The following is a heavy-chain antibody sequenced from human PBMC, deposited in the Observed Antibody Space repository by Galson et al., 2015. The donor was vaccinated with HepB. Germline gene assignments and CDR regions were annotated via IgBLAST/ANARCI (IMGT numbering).Heavy chain of an antibody. V-gene: IGHV3-30*02. CDR2: IRYDGSNK. D-gene: IGHD6-13*01. CDR1: GFTFSSYG. J-gene: IGHJ4*02. Sequence: SLRLSCAASGFTFSSYGMHWVRQAPGKGLEWVAFIRYDGSNKYYADSVKGRFTISRDNSKNTLYLQMNSLRAEDTAVYYCAKDRRNSSSWYGEVDYWGQGTLVTVSS. CDR3: AKDRRNSSSWYGEVDY.